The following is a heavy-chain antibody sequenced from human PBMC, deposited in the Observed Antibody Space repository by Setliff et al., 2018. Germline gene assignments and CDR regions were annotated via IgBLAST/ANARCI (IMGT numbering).Heavy chain of an antibody. CDR2: IYYSGST. CDR3: ARDLIRGAPNWFDP. D-gene: IGHD3-10*01. J-gene: IGHJ5*02. V-gene: IGHV4-59*01. CDR1: GGSISSYY. Sequence: PSETLSLTCTVSGGSISSYYWSWIRQPPGKGLEWIGYIYYSGSTNYNPSLKSRVTISVDTSKNQFSLKLSSVTAADTAVYYCARDLIRGAPNWFDPWGQGTLVTVSS.